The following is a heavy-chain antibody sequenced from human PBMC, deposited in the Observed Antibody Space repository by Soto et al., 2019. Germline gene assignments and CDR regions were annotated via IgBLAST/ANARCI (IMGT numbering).Heavy chain of an antibody. D-gene: IGHD6-13*01. Sequence: EVQLVESGGGLVQPGGSLRLSCAASGFTFRTYWLSWVRQVPGKGLEWVANINLDGSEKNYMDSVKGRFTISRDNARNSLYLQMSSLRAEDTALYYCARDGSTSWYIYDYHGMDVWGQGTTVTVSS. V-gene: IGHV3-7*05. J-gene: IGHJ6*02. CDR2: INLDGSEK. CDR3: ARDGSTSWYIYDYHGMDV. CDR1: GFTFRTYW.